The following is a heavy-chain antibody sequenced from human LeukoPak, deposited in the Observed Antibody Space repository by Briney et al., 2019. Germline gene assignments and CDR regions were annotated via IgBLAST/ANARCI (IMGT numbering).Heavy chain of an antibody. D-gene: IGHD4-17*01. CDR3: ARGLDYGDYFDY. Sequence: GGSLRLSCAASGFTVSSDYMSWVRQAPGKGLEWVSVIYSVGSTYYADSVKGRLTISRDNSKNTLYLQMNSLRAEDTAVYYCARGLDYGDYFDYWGQGTLVTVSS. CDR1: GFTVSSDY. V-gene: IGHV3-53*01. CDR2: IYSVGST. J-gene: IGHJ4*02.